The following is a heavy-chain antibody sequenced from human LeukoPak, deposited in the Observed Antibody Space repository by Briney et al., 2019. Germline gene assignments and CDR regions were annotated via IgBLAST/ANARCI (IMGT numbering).Heavy chain of an antibody. V-gene: IGHV4-59*07. J-gene: IGHJ6*03. CDR1: GGPINSYH. CDR3: ARRGYYYLDV. Sequence: SDTLSFICTVSGGPINSYHGRWLRQSTGKGLEWIVYIYYSGSTNYNPSLKSRVTISLDTSKKEFSLKVSSVTAADTAVYYCARRGYYYLDVWGKGTTVTVSS. CDR2: IYYSGST.